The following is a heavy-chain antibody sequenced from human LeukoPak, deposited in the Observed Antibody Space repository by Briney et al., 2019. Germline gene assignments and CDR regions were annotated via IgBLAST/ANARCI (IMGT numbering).Heavy chain of an antibody. Sequence: PSETLSLTCAVSGGSISSGGYSWSWIRQPPGKGLEWIGYIYHSGSTYYNPSLKSRVTISVDRSKNQFSLKLSSVTAADTAVYYCARGKGSSTRPLAVNWFDPWGQGTLVTVSS. CDR3: ARGKGSSTRPLAVNWFDP. D-gene: IGHD2-2*01. CDR2: IYHSGST. J-gene: IGHJ5*02. CDR1: GGSISSGGYS. V-gene: IGHV4-30-2*01.